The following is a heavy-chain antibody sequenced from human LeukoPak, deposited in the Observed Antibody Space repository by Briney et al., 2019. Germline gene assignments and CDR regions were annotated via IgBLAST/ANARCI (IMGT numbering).Heavy chain of an antibody. V-gene: IGHV4-39*07. J-gene: IGHJ4*02. D-gene: IGHD2-8*01. Sequence: SETLSLTCTVSGGSISSSSYYWGWIRQPPGKGLEWIGSIYYSGSTYYSPSLKSRVTISVDTSKNQFSLKLSSVTAADTAVYYCARVIVLMVYFDYWGQGTLVTVSS. CDR2: IYYSGST. CDR3: ARVIVLMVYFDY. CDR1: GGSISSSSYY.